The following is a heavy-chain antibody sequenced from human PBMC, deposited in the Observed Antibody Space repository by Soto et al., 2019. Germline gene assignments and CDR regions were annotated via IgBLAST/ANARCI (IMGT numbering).Heavy chain of an antibody. CDR3: ARIPPSGYFDY. V-gene: IGHV4-59*01. CDR1: GGSISSYY. Sequence: SETLSLTCTVSGGSISSYYWSWIRQPPGKGLEWIGYIYYSGSTNYNPSLKSRVTISVDTSKNQFSLKLSSVTAADTAVYYCARIPPSGYFDYWGQGTLVTVSS. J-gene: IGHJ4*02. CDR2: IYYSGST. D-gene: IGHD2-8*02.